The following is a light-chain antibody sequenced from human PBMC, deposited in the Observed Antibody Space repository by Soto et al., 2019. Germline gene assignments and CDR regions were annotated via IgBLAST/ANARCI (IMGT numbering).Light chain of an antibody. CDR3: SSYVGNNNLV. CDR2: EVN. J-gene: IGLJ2*01. CDR1: SRDVGAYNY. V-gene: IGLV2-8*01. Sequence: QSALTQPPSASGSPGQSVTISGTGTSRDVGAYNYVSWYQQHPGKAPKLMIYEVNKRPSGVPDRFSGSKSGNTASLTVSGLQAEDEADYYCSSYVGNNNLVFGGGTKLTVL.